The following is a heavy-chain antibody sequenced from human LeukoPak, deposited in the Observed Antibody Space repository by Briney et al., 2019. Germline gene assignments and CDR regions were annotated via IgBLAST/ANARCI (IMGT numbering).Heavy chain of an antibody. CDR1: GASFSGFN. D-gene: IGHD3-10*01. J-gene: IGHJ4*02. V-gene: IGHV4-34*01. CDR3: ARSYIMSIIRVSRPFDY. Sequence: PSETLSLTCAVYGASFSGFNWTWIRQPPGKGLEWIGEINHSGSTNYNPSLKSRVSMSLDTSKSQFSLNLTSVTAADTAVYYCARSYIMSIIRVSRPFDYWGQGTLVTVSS. CDR2: INHSGST.